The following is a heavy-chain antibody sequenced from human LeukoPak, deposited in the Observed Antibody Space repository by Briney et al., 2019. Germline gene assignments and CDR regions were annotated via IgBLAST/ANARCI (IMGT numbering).Heavy chain of an antibody. D-gene: IGHD3/OR15-3a*01. CDR3: ARDEFGPLAF. V-gene: IGHV3-7*05. Sequence: GGSLRLSCVVSGLTFSMTWVRQAPGRGLEWVANIKEDGTETSYVGSVKGRFTISRDNAKNSLYLQMNSLRAEDTALCYCARDEFGPLAFWGRGTLVTVSS. CDR2: IKEDGTET. CDR1: GLTFS. J-gene: IGHJ4*02.